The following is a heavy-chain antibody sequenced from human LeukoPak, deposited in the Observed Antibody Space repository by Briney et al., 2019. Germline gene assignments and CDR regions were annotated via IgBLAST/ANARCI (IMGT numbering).Heavy chain of an antibody. Sequence: PGRSLRLSCAGSGFTFSSFALHWVRQAPGKGLEWVAVISDDDTDAYYADSVKGRFTISRDNSKNTLYLRMNSLRVEDTAVYYCAKEKTTRSALGFDYWGQGTLVTVSS. CDR2: ISDDDTDA. D-gene: IGHD4-17*01. J-gene: IGHJ4*02. CDR1: GFTFSSFA. CDR3: AKEKTTRSALGFDY. V-gene: IGHV3-30*04.